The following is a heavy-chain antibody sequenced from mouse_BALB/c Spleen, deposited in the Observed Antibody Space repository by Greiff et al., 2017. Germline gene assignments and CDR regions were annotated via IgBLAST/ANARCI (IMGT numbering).Heavy chain of an antibody. CDR1: GYTFTSYY. V-gene: IGHV1S81*02. CDR2: INPSNGGT. D-gene: IGHD1-1*01. CDR3: TRLTTVVEMYYAMDY. J-gene: IGHJ4*01. Sequence: VKLMESGAELVKPGASVKLSCKASGYTFTSYYMYWVKQRPGQGLEWIGEINPSNGGTNFNEKFKSKATLTVDKSSSTAYMQLSSLTSEDSAVYYCTRLTTVVEMYYAMDYWGQGTSVTVSS.